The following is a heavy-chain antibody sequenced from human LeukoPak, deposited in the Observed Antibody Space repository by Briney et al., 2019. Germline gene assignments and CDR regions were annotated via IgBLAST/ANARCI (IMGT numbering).Heavy chain of an antibody. V-gene: IGHV1-46*01. D-gene: IGHD2-15*01. Sequence: GASVKVSCKASGYTFTSYYMHWVRQAPGQGLEWMGIINPSGGSTSYAQKFQGRVTMTRDMSTSTVYMELSSLRSEDTAVYYCAREWQGVATTPPYYYYYMDVWGKGTTVTVSS. CDR1: GYTFTSYY. CDR2: INPSGGST. J-gene: IGHJ6*03. CDR3: AREWQGVATTPPYYYYYMDV.